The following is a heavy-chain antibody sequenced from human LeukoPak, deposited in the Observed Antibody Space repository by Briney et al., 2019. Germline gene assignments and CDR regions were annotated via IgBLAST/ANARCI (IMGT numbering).Heavy chain of an antibody. CDR3: ARERRYAGYYDSSASTNFDY. CDR1: GGSISSYY. Sequence: PSETLSLTCTVSGGSISSYYWSWIRQPPGKGLEWIGYIYYSGSTNYNPSLKSRVTISVDTSKKQFSLKLGSVSDADTAVSYCARERRYAGYYDSSASTNFDYWGQGTLVTVSS. CDR2: IYYSGST. V-gene: IGHV4-59*01. J-gene: IGHJ4*02. D-gene: IGHD3-22*01.